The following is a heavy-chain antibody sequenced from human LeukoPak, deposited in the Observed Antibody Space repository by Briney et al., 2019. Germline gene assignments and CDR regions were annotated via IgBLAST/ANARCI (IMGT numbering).Heavy chain of an antibody. CDR3: ARGQWLVDSDSWFDP. V-gene: IGHV3-30-3*01. D-gene: IGHD6-19*01. J-gene: IGHJ5*02. CDR2: ISYDGSNK. CDR1: GFTFSSYA. Sequence: QPGGSLRLSCAASGFTFSSYAMHWVRQAPGKGLEWVAVISYDGSNKYYADSVKGRFTISRDNSKNTLYLQMNSLRAEDTAVYYCARGQWLVDSDSWFDPWGQGTLVTVSS.